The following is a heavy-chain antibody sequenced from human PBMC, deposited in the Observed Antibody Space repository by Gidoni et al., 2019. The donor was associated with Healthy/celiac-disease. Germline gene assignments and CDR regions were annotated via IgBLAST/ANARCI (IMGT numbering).Heavy chain of an antibody. J-gene: IGHJ4*02. CDR2: IYYSGST. Sequence: QVQLQESGPGLVKPSQTLSLTCTVSGGSLSSGGYYWRWIRQHPGKGLEWIGYIYYSGSTSYNPSLKSRVTISVDTSKNQFSLKLSSVTAADTAVYYWARGPTAVIPYFDYWGQGTLVTVSS. V-gene: IGHV4-31*03. CDR3: ARGPTAVIPYFDY. D-gene: IGHD4-17*01. CDR1: GGSLSSGGYY.